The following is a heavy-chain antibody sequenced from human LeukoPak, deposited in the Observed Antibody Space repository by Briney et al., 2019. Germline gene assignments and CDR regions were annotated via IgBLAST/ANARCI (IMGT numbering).Heavy chain of an antibody. Sequence: SETLSLTCAVSGGSISSSNWWSWVRQPPGKGLEWIGEIYHSGSTNYNPSLKSRVTISVDKSKNQFSMQLNSVTPEDTAVYYCARDDLQLVRRLGRNTEYYYYYYMDVWGKGTTVTVSS. V-gene: IGHV4-4*02. CDR1: GGSISSSNW. CDR3: ARDDLQLVRRLGRNTEYYYYYYMDV. D-gene: IGHD6-13*01. CDR2: IYHSGST. J-gene: IGHJ6*03.